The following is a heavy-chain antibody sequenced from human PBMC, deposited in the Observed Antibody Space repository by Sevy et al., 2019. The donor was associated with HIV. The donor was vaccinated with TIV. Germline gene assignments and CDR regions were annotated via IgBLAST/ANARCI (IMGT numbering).Heavy chain of an antibody. V-gene: IGHV4-59*01. Sequence: SETLSLTCTVSGGSISSYYWSWIRQPPGKGLEWIGYIYYSGSTNYNPSLKSRVTISVDTSKNQFSLKLSSLTAADTAVYYCARIPPYGSGQDAFDIWGQGTMVTVSS. J-gene: IGHJ3*02. CDR2: IYYSGST. CDR3: ARIPPYGSGQDAFDI. D-gene: IGHD3-10*01. CDR1: GGSISSYY.